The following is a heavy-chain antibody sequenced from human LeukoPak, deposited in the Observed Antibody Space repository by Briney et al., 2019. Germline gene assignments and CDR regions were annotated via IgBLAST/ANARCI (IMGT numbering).Heavy chain of an antibody. V-gene: IGHV4-34*01. CDR2: SKHSGST. Sequence: PSDTQSLMCGVYGGSFSVYYGSCIRQPPGKGREWIGESKHSGSTNYHTSRKGRVTISVDTSKNQFSLKLSSVTAADTAVYYCARGPDIVVVPAAKRDAFDICRQGTMVTVSS. D-gene: IGHD2-2*01. CDR3: ARGPDIVVVPAAKRDAFDI. CDR1: GGSFSVYY. J-gene: IGHJ3*02.